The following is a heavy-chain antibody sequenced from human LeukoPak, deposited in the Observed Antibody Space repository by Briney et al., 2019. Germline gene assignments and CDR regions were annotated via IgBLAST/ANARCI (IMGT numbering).Heavy chain of an antibody. CDR3: ARAPVWFGGGFFDY. CDR1: GFTFSSYA. V-gene: IGHV3-30-3*01. Sequence: PGRSLRLSCAASGFTFSSYAMDWVRQAPGKGLEWVAVMSYDGSNKYYADSVKGRFTISRDNSKNTLYLQMNSLRAEDTAVYYCARAPVWFGGGFFDYWGQGALVTVSS. CDR2: MSYDGSNK. J-gene: IGHJ4*02. D-gene: IGHD3-10*01.